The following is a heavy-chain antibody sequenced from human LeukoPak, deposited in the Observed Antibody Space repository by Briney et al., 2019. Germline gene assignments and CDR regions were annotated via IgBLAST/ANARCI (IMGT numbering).Heavy chain of an antibody. Sequence: SETLSLTCTVSGYSINSGYYWGWIRQPPGTGLEWIGSIYHSGSTYYNPSLKSRVTISLDTSKNQFSLKLSSVTAADTAVYYCARRFPWARAWGQGTLVTVSS. J-gene: IGHJ4*02. CDR2: IYHSGST. CDR3: ARRFPWARA. V-gene: IGHV4-38-2*02. D-gene: IGHD3-10*01. CDR1: GYSINSGYY.